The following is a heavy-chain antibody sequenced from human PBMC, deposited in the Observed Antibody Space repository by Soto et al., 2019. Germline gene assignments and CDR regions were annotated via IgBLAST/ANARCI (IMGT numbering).Heavy chain of an antibody. J-gene: IGHJ4*02. CDR1: GGTFSNYA. V-gene: IGHV1-69*06. CDR3: ARASNYYGSGGISHFDL. CDR2: IIPIFDTA. Sequence: QVQLVQSGAEVKKPGSSVKVSCKTSGGTFSNYAFIWVRQAPGQGLEWTGGIIPIFDTAKYSQRFLDRVTITADKSTSTVYMELRSLTAEDTAGYYCARASNYYGSGGISHFDLWGQGTQVTVTS. D-gene: IGHD3-10*01.